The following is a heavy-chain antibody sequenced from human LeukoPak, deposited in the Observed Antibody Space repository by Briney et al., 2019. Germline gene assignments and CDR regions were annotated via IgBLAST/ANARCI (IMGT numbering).Heavy chain of an antibody. CDR1: GGSFSDYY. Sequence: PSETLSLTCAVYGGSFSDYYWSWIRQPPGKGLEWIGEINHSGSTNYNPSLKSRVTISVDTSKNQFSLKLSSVTAADTAAYYCARVRDYYGSGSGWFDPWGQGTLVTVSS. J-gene: IGHJ5*02. D-gene: IGHD3-10*01. V-gene: IGHV4-34*01. CDR2: INHSGST. CDR3: ARVRDYYGSGSGWFDP.